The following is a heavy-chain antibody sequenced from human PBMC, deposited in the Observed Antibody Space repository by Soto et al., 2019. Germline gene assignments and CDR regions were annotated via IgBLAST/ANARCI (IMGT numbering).Heavy chain of an antibody. V-gene: IGHV3-23*01. CDR2: ISGSGGST. CDR3: AKDKHIVVVTAKASDYYYYYGMDV. CDR1: GFTFSSYA. J-gene: IGHJ6*02. Sequence: PGGSLRLSCAASGFTFSSYAMSWVRQAPGKGLEWVSAISGSGGSTYYADSVKGRFTISRDNSKNTLYLQMNSLRAEDTAVYYCAKDKHIVVVTAKASDYYYYYGMDVWGQGTTVTVSS. D-gene: IGHD2-21*02.